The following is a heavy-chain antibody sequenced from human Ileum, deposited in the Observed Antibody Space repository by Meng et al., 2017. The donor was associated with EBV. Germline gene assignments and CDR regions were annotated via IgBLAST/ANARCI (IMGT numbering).Heavy chain of an antibody. D-gene: IGHD1-1*01. V-gene: IGHV4-61*01. CDR3: ARGTGTTIA. CDR2: IYYTGST. J-gene: IGHJ5*02. CDR1: GGSVTSGSYY. Sequence: QVQLQESGPGLVKPSETLSLTCTVSGGSVTSGSYYWSWIRQPPGEGLEWIGYIYYTGSTNYNPSLKSRVTISVDTSKNQFSLNLTSVTAADTAVYYCARGTGTTIAWGQGTLVTVSS.